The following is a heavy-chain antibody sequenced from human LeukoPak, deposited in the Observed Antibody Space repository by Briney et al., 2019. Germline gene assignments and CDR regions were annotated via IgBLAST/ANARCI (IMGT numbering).Heavy chain of an antibody. Sequence: VASVKVSCKASGYTFTSYDINWVRQATGQGLEWMGWMNPNSGNTGYAQKFQGRVTMTRNTSISTAYMELSSLRSEDTAVYYCARGVRSRNIVVVVAALTVYYMDVWGKGTTVTVSS. J-gene: IGHJ6*03. CDR2: MNPNSGNT. CDR1: GYTFTSYD. CDR3: ARGVRSRNIVVVVAALTVYYMDV. V-gene: IGHV1-8*01. D-gene: IGHD2-15*01.